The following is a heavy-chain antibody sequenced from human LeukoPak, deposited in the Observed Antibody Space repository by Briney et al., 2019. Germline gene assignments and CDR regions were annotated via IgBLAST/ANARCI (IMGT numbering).Heavy chain of an antibody. J-gene: IGHJ4*02. CDR2: ISGSSSST. V-gene: IGHV3-23*01. D-gene: IGHD1-1*01. CDR3: AKPPWTITEGDY. Sequence: QTGGSLRLSCVVSGLTFSNYAMSWVRQAPGKRLEWVSAISGSSSSTYYGDSVKGRFTISRDNSNNTLYLQMRSLRAEDTAIYFCAKPPWTITEGDYWGQGTLVTVSS. CDR1: GLTFSNYA.